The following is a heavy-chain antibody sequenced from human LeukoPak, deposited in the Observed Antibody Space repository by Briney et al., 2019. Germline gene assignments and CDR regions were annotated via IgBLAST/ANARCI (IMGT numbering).Heavy chain of an antibody. CDR2: IYHSAST. CDR3: ARDKGVGYYGSGSYP. Sequence: PETLSLTCAVSGYSISSGYYWGWIRQPPGKGLERIGSIYHSASTYYNPSLKSRVTISVDTSKNQFSLKLSSVTAADTAVYYCARDKGVGYYGSGSYPWGQGTLVTVSS. V-gene: IGHV4-38-2*02. J-gene: IGHJ5*02. CDR1: GYSISSGYY. D-gene: IGHD3-10*01.